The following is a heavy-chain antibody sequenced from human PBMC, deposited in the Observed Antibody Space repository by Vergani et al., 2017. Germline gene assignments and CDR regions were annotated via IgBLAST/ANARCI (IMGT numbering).Heavy chain of an antibody. J-gene: IGHJ4*02. CDR3: AKGNDILTGYYKGPDYFDY. CDR1: GFTFSSYA. D-gene: IGHD3-9*01. Sequence: EVQLLESGGGLVQPGGSLRLSCAASGFTFSSYAMSWVRQAPGKGLEWVSAISGSGGSTYYADSVKGRFTISRDNTKNTLYLQMNSLRAEDTAVYYSAKGNDILTGYYKGPDYFDYWGQGTLVTVSS. V-gene: IGHV3-23*01. CDR2: ISGSGGST.